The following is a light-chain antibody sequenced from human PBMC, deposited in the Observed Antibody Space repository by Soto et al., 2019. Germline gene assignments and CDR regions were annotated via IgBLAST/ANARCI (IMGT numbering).Light chain of an antibody. Sequence: VVMTQSPATLSVSPGERATLSCRASQSVSSNLAWYQQKPGQAPRLLVYGASTRPTGIPTRFSGSGSGTEFTLTISSLQSEDFAVYYCQQYNNWPLWTFGQGTNVDIK. J-gene: IGKJ1*01. CDR2: GAS. V-gene: IGKV3-15*01. CDR1: QSVSSN. CDR3: QQYNNWPLWT.